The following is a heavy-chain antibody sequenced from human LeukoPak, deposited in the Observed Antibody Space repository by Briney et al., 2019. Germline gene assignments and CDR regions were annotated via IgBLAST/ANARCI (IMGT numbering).Heavy chain of an antibody. D-gene: IGHD3/OR15-3a*01. V-gene: IGHV3-11*06. CDR1: GFTFSAHD. CDR3: ARDKDWAVDY. CDR2: IKTSSSHI. J-gene: IGHJ4*02. Sequence: PGESLRLSCEASGFTFSAHDMSWVRQAPVKGHEWLSYIKTSSSHITYADSVKGRFTISRDNAKNSLYLQMNSLRAEDTAVYYCARDKDWAVDYWRQGARVGVSS.